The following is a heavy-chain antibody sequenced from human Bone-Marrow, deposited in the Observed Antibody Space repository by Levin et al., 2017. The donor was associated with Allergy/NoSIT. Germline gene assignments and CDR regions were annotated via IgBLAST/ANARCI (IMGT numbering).Heavy chain of an antibody. J-gene: IGHJ4*02. CDR3: AKLAGYYYDSSGYYYFDY. CDR2: ISGSGGST. V-gene: IGHV3-23*01. CDR1: GFTFSSYA. Sequence: PGGSLRLSCAASGFTFSSYAMSWVRQAPGKGLEWVSGISGSGGSTYYADSVKGRFTISRDNSKNTLYLQMNSLRAEDTAVYYCAKLAGYYYDSSGYYYFDYWGQGTLVTVSS. D-gene: IGHD3-22*01.